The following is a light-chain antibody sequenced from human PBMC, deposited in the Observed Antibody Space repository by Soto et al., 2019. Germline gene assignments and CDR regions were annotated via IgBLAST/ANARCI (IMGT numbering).Light chain of an antibody. CDR3: QQYGSSPRVYT. V-gene: IGKV3-20*01. J-gene: IGKJ2*01. Sequence: EIVLTQSPGTLSLSPGERATLSCRASQSVSSSYLAWYQQKPGQAPRLLIYGASSRATGIPDRFSGSGSGTDFNLTISRLEPEDFAVYYCQQYGSSPRVYTFGQGTKLEIK. CDR2: GAS. CDR1: QSVSSSY.